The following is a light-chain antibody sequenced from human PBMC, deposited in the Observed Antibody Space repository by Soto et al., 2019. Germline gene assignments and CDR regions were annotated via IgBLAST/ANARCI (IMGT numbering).Light chain of an antibody. J-gene: IGKJ4*01. CDR2: GAS. Sequence: EIVLTQSPGTLSLSPGERATLSCRPSQSVISTSLAWYQQKPGQAPRLLIYGASNRATGIPDRFSGSGSGTDFTLTINRLEPEDFAMYYCQQYGSSPLTFGGGTKVDIK. CDR1: QSVISTS. CDR3: QQYGSSPLT. V-gene: IGKV3-20*01.